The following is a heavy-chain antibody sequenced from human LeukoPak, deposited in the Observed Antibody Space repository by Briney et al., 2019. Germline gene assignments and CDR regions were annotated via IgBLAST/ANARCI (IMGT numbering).Heavy chain of an antibody. CDR3: AREDCSSTSCYFPFLGWFDP. CDR1: GYTCTGYY. J-gene: IGHJ5*02. Sequence: GASVKVSCKASGYTCTGYYMHWVRQAPGQGLEWMGWINPNRGGTNYAQKFQGRVTMTRDTSISTAYMELSRLRSDDTAVYYCAREDCSSTSCYFPFLGWFDPWGQGTLVTVSS. D-gene: IGHD2-2*01. V-gene: IGHV1-2*02. CDR2: INPNRGGT.